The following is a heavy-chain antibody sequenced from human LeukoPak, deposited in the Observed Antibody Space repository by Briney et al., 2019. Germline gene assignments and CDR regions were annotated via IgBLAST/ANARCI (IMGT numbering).Heavy chain of an antibody. CDR2: ISPSGGST. D-gene: IGHD1-14*01. J-gene: IGHJ4*02. CDR1: GFTFSSYG. CDR3: AKRGFRDHRYFDY. Sequence: GGSLRLSCAASGFTFSSYGMSWVRQAPGKGLEWVSVISPSGGSTYYADSVKGRFTISRDNSKSTLYLQMNSLRAEDTAVYYCAKRGFRDHRYFDYWGRGTLVTVSS. V-gene: IGHV3-23*01.